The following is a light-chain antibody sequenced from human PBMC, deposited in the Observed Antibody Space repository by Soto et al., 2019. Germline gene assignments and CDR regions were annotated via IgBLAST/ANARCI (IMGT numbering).Light chain of an antibody. CDR3: QQYTNYPWT. V-gene: IGKV1-5*01. CDR2: DAS. CDR1: QSISTW. Sequence: DIQMTQSPSTLSASVGDRVTMTCRASQSISTWLAWYQQKPGKAPKLLIYDASSLESGVPSRFGGGGSGTEFTLTISSLQPDDFAIYYCQQYTNYPWTFGQGTKVDIK. J-gene: IGKJ1*01.